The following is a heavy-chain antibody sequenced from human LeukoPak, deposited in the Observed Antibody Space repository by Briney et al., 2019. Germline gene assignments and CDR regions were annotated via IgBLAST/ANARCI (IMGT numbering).Heavy chain of an antibody. CDR3: ARDYQGYSTSYYFDY. J-gene: IGHJ4*02. CDR2: TNPNSGGT. CDR1: GYTFTGYY. D-gene: IGHD4-11*01. Sequence: ASVKVSCKASGYTFTGYYMHWVRQAPGQGLEWMGWTNPNSGGTNYAQKFQGRVTMTRNTSISTAYMELSRLRSDDTAVYYCARDYQGYSTSYYFDYWGQGTLVTVSS. V-gene: IGHV1-2*02.